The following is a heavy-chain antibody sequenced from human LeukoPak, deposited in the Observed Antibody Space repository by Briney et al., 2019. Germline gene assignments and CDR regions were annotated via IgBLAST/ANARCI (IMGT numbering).Heavy chain of an antibody. CDR3: ARVLYVWGSYRPTPLSY. V-gene: IGHV1-2*02. CDR2: INPNSGGT. D-gene: IGHD3-16*02. J-gene: IGHJ4*02. CDR1: GYTFTGYY. Sequence: GASVKVSCKASGYTFTGYYMHWVRQAPGQGLEWMGWINPNSGGTNYAQKFQGRVTMTRDTSISTAYMELSRLRSDDTAVYYCARVLYVWGSYRPTPLSYWGQGTLVTVSS.